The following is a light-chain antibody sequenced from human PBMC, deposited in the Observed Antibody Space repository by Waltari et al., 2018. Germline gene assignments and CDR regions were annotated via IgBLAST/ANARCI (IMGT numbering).Light chain of an antibody. Sequence: QSALTQPASVSGSPGQSITIPCTGTSRDVGGYDYVSWYQQHSGKAPKLIIFNVKNRPSGVATPFSGSKSGNPASLTISGLQAEDEAHYYCNSYTSSASRVFGGGTKLTVL. CDR1: SRDVGGYDY. V-gene: IGLV2-14*03. CDR3: NSYTSSASRV. CDR2: NVK. J-gene: IGLJ3*02.